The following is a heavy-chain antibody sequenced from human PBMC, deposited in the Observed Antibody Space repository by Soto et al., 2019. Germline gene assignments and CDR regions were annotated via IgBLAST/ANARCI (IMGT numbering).Heavy chain of an antibody. J-gene: IGHJ4*02. D-gene: IGHD3-22*01. CDR1: GGTFSSYA. CDR3: ARVFDSLPVSGYYSY. V-gene: IGHV1-69*06. Sequence: QVQLVQSGAEVKKPGSSVKVSCKASGGTFSSYAISWVRQAPGQGLEWMGGIIPIFGTANYAQKFKGRVTITADKSTSTAYMELSSLRSEDTAVYYCARVFDSLPVSGYYSYWGQGTLVTVSS. CDR2: IIPIFGTA.